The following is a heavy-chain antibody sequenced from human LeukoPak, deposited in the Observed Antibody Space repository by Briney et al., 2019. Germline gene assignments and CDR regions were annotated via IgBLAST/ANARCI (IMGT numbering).Heavy chain of an antibody. CDR2: INAGNGNT. J-gene: IGHJ4*02. D-gene: IGHD3-3*01. CDR1: GYTFTTYY. V-gene: IGHV1-3*01. CDR3: ARARDYDFWSGYL. Sequence: ASVKVSCKASGYTFTTYYMHWVRQAPGQRLEWMGWINAGNGNTKYSQKFQGRVTITRDTSASTAYMELSSLRSEDTAVYYCARARDYDFWSGYLWGQGTLVTVSS.